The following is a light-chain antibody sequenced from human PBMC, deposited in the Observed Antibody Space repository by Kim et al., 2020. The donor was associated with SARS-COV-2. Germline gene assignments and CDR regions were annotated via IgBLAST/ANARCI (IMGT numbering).Light chain of an antibody. CDR1: QDITSY. V-gene: IGKV1-33*01. CDR2: DTS. Sequence: IQMTQSPSSLSASVGDRVIITCQASQDITSYLNWCQQKPGKPPNLLIYDTSSLETGVPSRFSGSGYGTNFTFTISSLQPEDIATYYCQQYNSLPLTFGGGTKVDIK. J-gene: IGKJ4*01. CDR3: QQYNSLPLT.